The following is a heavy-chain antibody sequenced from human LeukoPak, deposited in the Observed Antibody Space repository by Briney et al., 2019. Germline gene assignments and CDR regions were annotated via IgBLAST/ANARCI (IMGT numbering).Heavy chain of an antibody. CDR3: ATDYYDSRGYFYGIDY. CDR2: ISASSSTK. V-gene: IGHV3-48*04. J-gene: IGHJ4*02. Sequence: PGGTLRLSCAASGFNFSRYNMDWVRQAPGKGLEWVSHISASSSTKYYADSVKGRFTISRDNAKSSLYLQMNSLRAEDTAVYYCATDYYDSRGYFYGIDYWGQGTLVTVSS. CDR1: GFNFSRYN. D-gene: IGHD3-22*01.